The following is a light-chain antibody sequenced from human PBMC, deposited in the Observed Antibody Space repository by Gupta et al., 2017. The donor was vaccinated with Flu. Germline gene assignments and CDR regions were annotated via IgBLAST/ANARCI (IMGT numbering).Light chain of an antibody. J-gene: IGKJ1*01. CDR1: QSLLHSNGYNY. CDR2: LGS. V-gene: IGKV2-28*01. Sequence: DIVMTQSPLSLPVTPGEPASISCRSSQSLLHSNGYNYLDWYLQKPGQSPQLMIYLGSKRASGAPDRFSGSGECRDFTRKISLGEAKDGGGYYCMQALLTWTFGQGTKVEIK. CDR3: MQALLTWT.